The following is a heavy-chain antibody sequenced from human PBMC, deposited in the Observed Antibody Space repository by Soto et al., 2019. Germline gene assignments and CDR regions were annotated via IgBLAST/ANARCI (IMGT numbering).Heavy chain of an antibody. CDR3: ARQQWLVLNAFDI. J-gene: IGHJ3*02. CDR2: IYYSGST. CDR1: GDSISSHY. Sequence: SVTLSLTCTVAGDSISSHYWRCIRQTPGKGLEWIGYIYYSGSTNYNPSLKSRVTISVDTSKNQFSLKLSSVTAADTAVYYCARQQWLVLNAFDIWGQGTMVT. V-gene: IGHV4-59*11. D-gene: IGHD6-19*01.